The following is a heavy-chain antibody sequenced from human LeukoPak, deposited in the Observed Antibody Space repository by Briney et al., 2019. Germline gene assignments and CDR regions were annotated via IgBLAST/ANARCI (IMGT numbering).Heavy chain of an antibody. V-gene: IGHV3-21*01. Sequence: GGSLGLSCAASGFTFSSYSMNWVRPAPGKGLGWGSSLSSSSSYMYYADSVKGRFTISRDNAKNSLYLQMNSLRAEDTAVYYCARFSGYCSSTSCTPGDWGQGTLVTVSS. J-gene: IGHJ4*02. CDR3: ARFSGYCSSTSCTPGD. CDR2: LSSSSSYM. CDR1: GFTFSSYS. D-gene: IGHD2-2*01.